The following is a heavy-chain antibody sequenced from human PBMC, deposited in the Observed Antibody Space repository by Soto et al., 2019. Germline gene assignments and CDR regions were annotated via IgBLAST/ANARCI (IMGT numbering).Heavy chain of an antibody. J-gene: IGHJ4*02. CDR3: ASGWGRIFDY. D-gene: IGHD7-27*01. CDR2: INHSGTT. CDR1: GGSFSGYY. Sequence: QVQLQQWGAGLLKPSETLSLTCAVYGGSFSGYYWNWIRQPPGKGLEWIGEINHSGTTNYNPSLKSRLTISVDTSKNQFSLKLSSVTAADTAVYYCASGWGRIFDYWGQGTMVTVSS. V-gene: IGHV4-34*01.